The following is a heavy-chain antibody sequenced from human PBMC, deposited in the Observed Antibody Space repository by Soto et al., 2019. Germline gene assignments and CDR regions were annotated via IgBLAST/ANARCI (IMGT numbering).Heavy chain of an antibody. V-gene: IGHV1-69*12. CDR1: GRTFSSYA. CDR3: ARGYSYGDYYYYGMDV. D-gene: IGHD5-18*01. J-gene: IGHJ6*02. CDR2: IIPIFGTA. Sequence: QVQLVQSGAEVKKPGSSVKISCKASGRTFSSYAVSRVRQAPGQGLESMGGIIPIFGTANYAQKFQGRVTITADESTSTAYMELSSLRSEDTAVYYCARGYSYGDYYYYGMDVWGQGTTVTVSS.